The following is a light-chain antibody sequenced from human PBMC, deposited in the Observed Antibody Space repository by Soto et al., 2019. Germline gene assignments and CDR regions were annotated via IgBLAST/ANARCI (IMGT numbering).Light chain of an antibody. CDR3: SSFTGASTI. CDR2: EVT. Sequence: QSALTQPPSASGSPGQSVTISCTGTSSDVGGYNYVSWYQQHPGKAPKLVIYEVTKRPSGVPDRFSGSKSGNTASLTVSGRQAEDEADYYCSSFTGASTIFGTGTKLTVL. J-gene: IGLJ1*01. V-gene: IGLV2-8*01. CDR1: SSDVGGYNY.